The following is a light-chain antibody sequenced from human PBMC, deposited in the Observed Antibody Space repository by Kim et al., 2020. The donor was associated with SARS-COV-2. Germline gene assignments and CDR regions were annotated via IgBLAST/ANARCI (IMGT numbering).Light chain of an antibody. V-gene: IGLV2-11*01. CDR1: SSDVGGYNY. J-gene: IGLJ3*02. CDR3: CSYAGNYTWV. CDR2: DVN. Sequence: QSALTQPRSVSGSPGQSVTISCTGTSSDVGGYNYVSWYQQHPDKAPKLMIYDVNKRPSGVPDRFSGSKSGNTASLTISGLQAEDEADYYCCSYAGNYTWVFGGGTQLTVL.